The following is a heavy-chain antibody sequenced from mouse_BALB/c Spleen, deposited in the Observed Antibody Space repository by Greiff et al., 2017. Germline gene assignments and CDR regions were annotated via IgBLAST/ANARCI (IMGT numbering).Heavy chain of an antibody. CDR2: ISDGGSYT. J-gene: IGHJ3*01. V-gene: IGHV5-4*02. Sequence: VPLKQSGGGLVKPGGSLKLSCAASGFTFSDYYMYWVRQTPEKRLEWVATISDGGSYTYYPDSVKGRYTISRDNAKNNLYLQMSSLKSEDTAMYYCAREPYWGQGTLVTVSA. CDR1: GFTFSDYY. CDR3: AREPY.